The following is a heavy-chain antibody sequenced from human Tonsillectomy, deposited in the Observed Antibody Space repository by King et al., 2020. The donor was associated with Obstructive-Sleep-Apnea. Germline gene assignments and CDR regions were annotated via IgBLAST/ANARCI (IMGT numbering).Heavy chain of an antibody. CDR1: GYTFTSYG. J-gene: IGHJ5*02. CDR2: ISAYKVNT. V-gene: IGHV1-18*01. Sequence: QLVQSGAEVKKPGASVKVSCKASGYTFTSYGISWGRQAPGQGLEWMGWISAYKVNTNYEQNPQGRDTMTTDTTTSTAYKGLRSLGFDDTAVYYCARSEGWYCSSTSCYAGWFDPWGQGTLVTVSS. D-gene: IGHD2-2*01. CDR3: ARSEGWYCSSTSCYAGWFDP.